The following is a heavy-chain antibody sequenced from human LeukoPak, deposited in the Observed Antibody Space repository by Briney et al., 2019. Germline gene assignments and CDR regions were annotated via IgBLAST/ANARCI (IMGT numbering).Heavy chain of an antibody. CDR2: MYYSGIT. V-gene: IGHV4-39*01. D-gene: IGHD2-8*02. CDR3: ARHWKYCNVGDCHDNWFDP. CDR1: GGSITTSGYY. Sequence: PSETLSLTCSVSGGSITTSGYYWGWLRQPPGKGLEWIASMYYSGITYYNPSLKSRVTTSVDTSKNHFSLRLSSATAADTAVYYCARHWKYCNVGDCHDNWFDPWGQGTLVTVSS. J-gene: IGHJ5*02.